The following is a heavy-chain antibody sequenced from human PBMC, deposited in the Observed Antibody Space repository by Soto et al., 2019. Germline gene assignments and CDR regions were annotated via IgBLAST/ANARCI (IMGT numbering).Heavy chain of an antibody. Sequence: SETLSLTCTVSGGSVSNSNYYWGWIRQSPGKGLEWIGSVYYRGRSYSKSSVKSRVTISVDTSKNQFSLNLNSVTASDTAVYFCVSQRASVLTQAYFDYWGPGALVTVSS. CDR2: VYYRGRS. CDR3: VSQRASVLTQAYFDY. D-gene: IGHD2-8*01. V-gene: IGHV4-39*01. CDR1: GGSVSNSNYY. J-gene: IGHJ4*02.